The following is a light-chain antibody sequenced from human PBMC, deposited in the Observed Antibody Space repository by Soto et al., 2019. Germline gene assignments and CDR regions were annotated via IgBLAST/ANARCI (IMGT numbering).Light chain of an antibody. J-gene: IGKJ2*01. Sequence: DIQMTQSPYSLSASVGDSVTITCRASQNIRTYLNWYQQKPGRAPTLLIHSASALPSGVPSRFSGSGSGTEFTLTMSGLQPEDFATYYCQQGHSTPYTFGQGTKVEIK. CDR2: SAS. CDR1: QNIRTY. V-gene: IGKV1-39*01. CDR3: QQGHSTPYT.